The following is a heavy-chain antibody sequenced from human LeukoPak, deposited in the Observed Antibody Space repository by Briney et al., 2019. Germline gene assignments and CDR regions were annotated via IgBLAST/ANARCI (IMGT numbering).Heavy chain of an antibody. D-gene: IGHD1-26*01. CDR1: GGSISSGDYY. Sequence: SQTLSLTCTVSGGSISSGDYYWSWIRQHPGKGLEWIGYMYFSGSTYYNPSLKSRVTISVDTSKNQFSLKLSSVTAADTAVYFCARDLGRSGSYYDWGQGTLVTVSS. V-gene: IGHV4-31*03. CDR3: ARDLGRSGSYYD. J-gene: IGHJ4*02. CDR2: MYFSGST.